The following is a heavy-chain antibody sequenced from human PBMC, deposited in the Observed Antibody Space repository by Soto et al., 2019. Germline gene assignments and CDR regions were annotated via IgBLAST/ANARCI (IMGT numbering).Heavy chain of an antibody. CDR1: GFTLDDYG. CDR2: INWNGGST. CDR3: ARDGYYYDSSGYLVY. D-gene: IGHD3-22*01. Sequence: GGSLRLSCAASGFTLDDYGMSWVRQAPGKGLEWVSGINWNGGSTGYADSVKGRFTISRDNAKNSLYLQMNSLRAEDTALYYCARDGYYYDSSGYLVYWGQGTLVTVSS. V-gene: IGHV3-20*04. J-gene: IGHJ4*02.